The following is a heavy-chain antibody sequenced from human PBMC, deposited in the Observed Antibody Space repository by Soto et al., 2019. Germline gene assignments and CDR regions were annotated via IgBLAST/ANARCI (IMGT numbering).Heavy chain of an antibody. CDR1: GFTLRSYW. V-gene: IGHV3-74*01. J-gene: IGHJ4*02. CDR3: APLFSSGSSLDY. CDR2: INSDGSST. Sequence: EVQLVESGGGLVQPGGSLRLSCGASGFTLRSYWMHWVRQAPGKGLVWVSNINSDGSSTNYADSVKGRFTISRDNAKNTLYLQMNSLRADDTAVYYCAPLFSSGSSLDYWGQGTLVTVSS. D-gene: IGHD3-10*01.